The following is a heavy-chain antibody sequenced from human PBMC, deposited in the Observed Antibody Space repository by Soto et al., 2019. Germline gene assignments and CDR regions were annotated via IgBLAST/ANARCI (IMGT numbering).Heavy chain of an antibody. V-gene: IGHV1-69*12. J-gene: IGHJ6*02. Sequence: QVQLVQSGAEVKKPGSSVKVSCKASGGTFSSYAISWVRQAPGQGLEWMGGIIPIFGTANYAQKFQGRVTITADESTSTXXMELSSLRSEDTAVYYCARGRRYSSSSSSYYGMDVWGQGTTVTVSS. CDR3: ARGRRYSSSSSSYYGMDV. D-gene: IGHD6-6*01. CDR2: IIPIFGTA. CDR1: GGTFSSYA.